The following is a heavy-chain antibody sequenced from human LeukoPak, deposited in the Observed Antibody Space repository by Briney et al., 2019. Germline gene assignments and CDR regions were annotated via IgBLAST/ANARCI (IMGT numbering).Heavy chain of an antibody. CDR1: GYTLTELS. CDR2: FDPEDGET. V-gene: IGHV1-24*01. J-gene: IGHJ4*02. CDR3: ATGVEKYQLLLPPFDY. Sequence: ASVKVSCKVSGYTLTELSMHRVRQAPGKGLEWMGGFDPEDGETIYAQKFQGRVTMTEDTSTDTAYMELSSLRSEDTAVYYCATGVEKYQLLLPPFDYWGQGTLVTVSS. D-gene: IGHD2-2*01.